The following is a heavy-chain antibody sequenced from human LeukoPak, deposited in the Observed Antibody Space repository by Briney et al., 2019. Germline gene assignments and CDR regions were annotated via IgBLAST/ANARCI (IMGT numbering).Heavy chain of an antibody. D-gene: IGHD3-9*01. CDR2: INPNSGGT. V-gene: IGHV1-2*02. CDR1: GYTFTGYY. CDR3: ARANDILTGYPPYYFDY. Sequence: ASVRVSCKASGYTFTGYYMHWVRQAPGQGLEWMGWINPNSGGTNYAQKFQGRVTMTRDTSISTAYMELSRLRSDDTAVYYCARANDILTGYPPYYFDYWGQGTLVTVSS. J-gene: IGHJ4*02.